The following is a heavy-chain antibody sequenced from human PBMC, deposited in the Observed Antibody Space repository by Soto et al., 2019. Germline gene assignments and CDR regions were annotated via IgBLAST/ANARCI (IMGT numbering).Heavy chain of an antibody. CDR2: ISYDGTNK. Sequence: GGSQRLSSAASGFNFGTYAMHWVRQAPGKGLEWVAVISYDGTNKYYADSVKGRFTISRDNSKNTLFLQMNSLRAEDTAVYYCARDGGSYWGQGTPVTVSS. D-gene: IGHD3-16*01. CDR3: ARDGGSY. J-gene: IGHJ4*02. CDR1: GFNFGTYA. V-gene: IGHV3-30-3*01.